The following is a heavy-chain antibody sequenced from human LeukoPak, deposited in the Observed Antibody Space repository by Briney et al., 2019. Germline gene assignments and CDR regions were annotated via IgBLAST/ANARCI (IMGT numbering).Heavy chain of an antibody. D-gene: IGHD3-10*01. V-gene: IGHV3-64*01. CDR3: AREQITGSYDY. CDR1: GFTFSSYA. Sequence: PGGSLRLSCAASGFTFSSYAMHWVRQAPGKGLEYVSAISNNGGSTYYANSVKGRFTISRDNSKNTLYLQMGSLRAEDMAVYYCAREQITGSYDYWGQGTLVTVSS. J-gene: IGHJ4*02. CDR2: ISNNGGST.